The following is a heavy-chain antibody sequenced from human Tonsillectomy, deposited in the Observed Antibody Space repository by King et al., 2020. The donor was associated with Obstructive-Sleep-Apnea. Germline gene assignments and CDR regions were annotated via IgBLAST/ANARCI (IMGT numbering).Heavy chain of an antibody. D-gene: IGHD6-19*01. CDR2: ISYDGSNK. J-gene: IGHJ4*02. CDR1: GFTFSSYA. CDR3: ARDLGGIAVAKGYFDY. V-gene: IGHV3-30-3*01. Sequence: VQLVESGGGVVQPGRSLRLSCSASGFTFSSYAMHWVRQAPGKGLEGVAVISYDGSNKYYADSVKGRFTISRDNSKNTLYLQMNSLRAEDTAVYYCARDLGGIAVAKGYFDYWGQGTLVTVSS.